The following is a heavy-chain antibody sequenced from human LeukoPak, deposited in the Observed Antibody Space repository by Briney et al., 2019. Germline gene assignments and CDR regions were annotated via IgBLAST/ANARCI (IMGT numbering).Heavy chain of an antibody. CDR3: ARGGPREPLDL. D-gene: IGHD1-14*01. CDR1: GGSFSGYY. CDR2: INHSGST. V-gene: IGHV4-34*01. Sequence: SETLSLTCAVYGGSFSGYYWSWIRQPPGKGLEWIGEINHSGSTNYNPPLKSRVTISVDTSKNQFSLKLSSVTAADTAVYYCARGGPREPLDLWGRGTLVTVSS. J-gene: IGHJ2*01.